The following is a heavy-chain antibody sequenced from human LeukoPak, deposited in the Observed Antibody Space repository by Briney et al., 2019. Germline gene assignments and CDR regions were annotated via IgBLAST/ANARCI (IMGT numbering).Heavy chain of an antibody. D-gene: IGHD3-10*01. Sequence: GGSLRLSCAASGFTFSDYYMSWIRQAPGKGLEWVSGISPSGDITYYADSVKGRFTISRDNSKNTLYLEVISLTAEDTAVYYCAKDDAWLRFGEWSQGTLVTVSS. CDR1: GFTFSDYY. CDR3: AKDDAWLRFGE. V-gene: IGHV3-23*01. CDR2: ISPSGDIT. J-gene: IGHJ4*02.